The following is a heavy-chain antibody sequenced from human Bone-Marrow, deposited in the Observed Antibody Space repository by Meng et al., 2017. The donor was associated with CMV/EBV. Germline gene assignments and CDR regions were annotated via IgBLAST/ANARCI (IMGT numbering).Heavy chain of an antibody. D-gene: IGHD3-3*01. CDR1: GFTFSSYS. Sequence: GGSLRLSCAASGFTFSSYSMNWVRQAPGKGLEWVSSISSSSSYIYYADSVKGRFTISRDNAKNSLYLQMNSLRAEDTAVYYCARESLYDFWSGPKVDVWGQGTTVTVSS. CDR3: ARESLYDFWSGPKVDV. CDR2: ISSSSSYI. V-gene: IGHV3-21*01. J-gene: IGHJ6*02.